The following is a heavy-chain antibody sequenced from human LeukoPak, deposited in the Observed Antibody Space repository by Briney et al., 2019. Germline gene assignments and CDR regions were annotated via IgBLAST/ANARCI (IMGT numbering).Heavy chain of an antibody. V-gene: IGHV4-59*01. CDR1: GGSINTYY. CDR3: VRESYYYGMDV. J-gene: IGHJ6*02. Sequence: KPSETLSLTCTVSGGSINTYYWSWIRQPPGKGLEWIGYIYNSGSINYNPSLKSRVTISEDTSKNQFSLKMSSVTAADTAVCYCVRESYYYGMDVWGQGTTVTVSS. CDR2: IYNSGSI.